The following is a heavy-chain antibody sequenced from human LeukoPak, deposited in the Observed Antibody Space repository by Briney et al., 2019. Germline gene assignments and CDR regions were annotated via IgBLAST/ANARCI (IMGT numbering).Heavy chain of an antibody. CDR1: GGSISNYY. CDR3: ARSYYYEQYYFDY. D-gene: IGHD3-22*01. Sequence: SETLSLTCTVSGGSISNYYWSWIRQPPGEGLEWIGYIFYSGSTNYNPSFESRITISVDTSKNQVSPKLSSVTAADTAVYYCARSYYYEQYYFDYWGQGTLVTVSS. J-gene: IGHJ4*02. V-gene: IGHV4-59*08. CDR2: IFYSGST.